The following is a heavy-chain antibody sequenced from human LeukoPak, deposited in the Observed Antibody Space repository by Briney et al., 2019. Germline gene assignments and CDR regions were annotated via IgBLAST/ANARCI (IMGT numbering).Heavy chain of an antibody. CDR1: GGTFSSYA. J-gene: IGHJ1*01. CDR3: AKPHCSGGSCYEYFQH. V-gene: IGHV1-69*05. CDR2: IIPIFGTA. D-gene: IGHD2-15*01. Sequence: SVKVSCKASGGTFSSYAISWVRQAPGHALEWMGRIIPIFGTANYAHKFQGRVTITTDESTSTAYMELSSLRSEDTAVYYCAKPHCSGGSCYEYFQHWGQGTLVTVSS.